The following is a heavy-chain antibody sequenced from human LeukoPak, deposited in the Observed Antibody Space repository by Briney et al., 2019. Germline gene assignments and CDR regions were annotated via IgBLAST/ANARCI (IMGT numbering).Heavy chain of an antibody. V-gene: IGHV3-73*01. CDR3: TRSDFDFDY. D-gene: IGHD3-3*01. CDR1: GFTFSGSA. Sequence: AGGSLRLSCAASGFTFSGSAMHWVRQASGKGLEWVCRIRSKANSYATVYAASVKGRFTISRDDSKNTAYLQMNSLKTEDTAVYYCTRSDFDFDYWGQGTLVTVSS. J-gene: IGHJ4*02. CDR2: IRSKANSYAT.